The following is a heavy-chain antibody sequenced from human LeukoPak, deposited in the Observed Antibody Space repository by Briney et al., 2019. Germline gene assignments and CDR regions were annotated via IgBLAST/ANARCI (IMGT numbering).Heavy chain of an antibody. CDR3: ARGVLVGATGHHFAY. CDR2: VRSSGST. D-gene: IGHD2-8*02. V-gene: IGHV4-61*01. J-gene: IGHJ4*02. CDR1: GASVSSGTYY. Sequence: SETLSLSCTVSGASVSSGTYYWSWIRQPPGEGPEWLGYVRSSGSTNYNPSLKSRVAILIDTPKNQFTLKLSSVTAADTAVYYCARGVLVGATGHHFAYWGQGTLVTVSS.